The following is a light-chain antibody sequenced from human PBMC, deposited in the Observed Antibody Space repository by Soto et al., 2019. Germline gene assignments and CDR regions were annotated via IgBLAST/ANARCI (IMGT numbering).Light chain of an antibody. V-gene: IGLV2-23*02. CDR2: EVA. CDR3: CLYIGATTYV. J-gene: IGLJ1*01. Sequence: QSALTQPASVSGSPGQSITISCTGTSTDPATYDLVSWYQQHPGKAPQLIIYEVAKRPSGVSARFSGSQSGDTASLTISGLQADDEADYYCCLYIGATTYVFGTGTKVTVL. CDR1: STDPATYDL.